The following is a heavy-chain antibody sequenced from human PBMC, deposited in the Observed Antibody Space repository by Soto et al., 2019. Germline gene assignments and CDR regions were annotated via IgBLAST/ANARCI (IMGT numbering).Heavy chain of an antibody. D-gene: IGHD6-19*01. CDR2: ITGSSDYT. V-gene: IGHV3-21*01. Sequence: EVQLAESGGGLVKPGGSLRLSCAASGFSFSDYTMNWFRQAPGKGLEWVSSITGSSDYTYYSGSVTGRFTISRDNANNSLFLHMNGLRGEDTAVYYCARDHEYTSGWSHGMDVWGQGTTVTVSS. CDR1: GFSFSDYT. CDR3: ARDHEYTSGWSHGMDV. J-gene: IGHJ6*02.